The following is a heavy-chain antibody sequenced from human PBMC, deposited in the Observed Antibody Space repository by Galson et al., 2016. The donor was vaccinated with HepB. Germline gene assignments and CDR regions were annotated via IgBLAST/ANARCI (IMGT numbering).Heavy chain of an antibody. J-gene: IGHJ4*01. V-gene: IGHV3-7*03. Sequence: SLRLSCAASGFMFSKSWMTWVRQAPGKGLEWVSSLNQDGGTQYYLASVRGRFTISRDNSKSSVYLQMGRLTTDDTAVYYCASSVLPSALGFDFWGHGTLVAVSS. D-gene: IGHD5/OR15-5a*01. CDR2: LNQDGGTQ. CDR1: GFMFSKSW. CDR3: ASSVLPSALGFDF.